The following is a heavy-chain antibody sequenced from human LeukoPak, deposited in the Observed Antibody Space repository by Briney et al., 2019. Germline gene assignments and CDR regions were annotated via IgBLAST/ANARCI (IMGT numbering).Heavy chain of an antibody. Sequence: PSETLSLTCAVSGGSFSGYYWSWIRQPPGKGLEWIGEINHSGSTNYNPSLKSRVTISVDTSKNQFSLKLSSVTAADTAVYYCARGAVLRYGKGKIDYWGEGTLVTVSS. CDR2: INHSGST. J-gene: IGHJ4*02. D-gene: IGHD3-9*01. V-gene: IGHV4-34*01. CDR1: GGSFSGYY. CDR3: ARGAVLRYGKGKIDY.